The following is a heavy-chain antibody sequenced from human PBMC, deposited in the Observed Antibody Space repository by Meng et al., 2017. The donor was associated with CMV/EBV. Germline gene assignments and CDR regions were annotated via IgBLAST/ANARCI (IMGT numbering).Heavy chain of an antibody. Sequence: QVQLVESGGXVVKPGGSXRRSCAXSGFTFSDYYMSWIRQAPGKGLEWVSYISSSSSYTNYADSVKGRFTISRDNAKNSLYLQMNSLRAEDTAVYYCARAAGRYGSGSSDDYWGQGTLVTVSS. CDR1: GFTFSDYY. J-gene: IGHJ4*02. D-gene: IGHD3-10*01. CDR3: ARAAGRYGSGSSDDY. V-gene: IGHV3-11*05. CDR2: ISSSSSYT.